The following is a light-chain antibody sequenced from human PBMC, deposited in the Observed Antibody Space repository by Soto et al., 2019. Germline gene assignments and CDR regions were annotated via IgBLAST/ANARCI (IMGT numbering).Light chain of an antibody. J-gene: IGKJ4*01. Sequence: DIQMTQSPSSLSASVGDRVTITCRASQSIKYLNWYQQIPGRAPKLLISAASVLQSGVPSRFSGSGSGTEFSLTISTLQREDFATYYCQQSDNVPLTFGGGTKVEIK. CDR1: QSIKY. V-gene: IGKV1-39*01. CDR3: QQSDNVPLT. CDR2: AAS.